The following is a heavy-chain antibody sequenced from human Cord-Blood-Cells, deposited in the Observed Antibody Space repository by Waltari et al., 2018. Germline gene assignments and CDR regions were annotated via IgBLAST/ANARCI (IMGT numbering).Heavy chain of an antibody. Sequence: QVQLQQSGPGLVKPSQTLSLTCAISGDSVSSNSAAWNWIRQSPSRGLEWLGMTYYRSILYNDYAVAVKNRITSNPDTTKNQFSRQLNSVTPEDTAVYYCARVAGYSSGWYRGYFDYWGQGTLVTVSS. V-gene: IGHV6-1*01. CDR1: GDSVSSNSAA. CDR3: ARVAGYSSGWYRGYFDY. CDR2: TYYRSILYN. D-gene: IGHD6-19*01. J-gene: IGHJ4*02.